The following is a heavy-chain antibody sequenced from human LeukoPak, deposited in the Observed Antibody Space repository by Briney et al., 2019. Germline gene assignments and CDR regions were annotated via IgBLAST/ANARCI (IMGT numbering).Heavy chain of an antibody. CDR3: ARETHPYYYYYMDV. CDR2: ISAYNGNT. D-gene: IGHD4-23*01. CDR1: GYTFTSYG. V-gene: IGHV1-18*01. J-gene: IGHJ6*03. Sequence: ASVTVSCKASGYTFTSYGISWVRQAPGQGLEWMGWISAYNGNTNYAQKLQGRVTMTTDTSTSTAYMELRSLRSDDTAVYYCARETHPYYYYYMDVCGKGTAVTVS.